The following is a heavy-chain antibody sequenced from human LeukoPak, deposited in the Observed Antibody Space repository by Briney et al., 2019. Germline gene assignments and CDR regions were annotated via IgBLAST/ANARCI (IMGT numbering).Heavy chain of an antibody. J-gene: IGHJ6*04. CDR3: ARVDRLLWFGEFYGMDV. CDR1: GHTFPRYG. V-gene: IGHV1-18*04. CDR2: MSAYNGNT. D-gene: IGHD3-10*01. Sequence: ASVKVSCKVSGHTFPRYGISWVRQAPGQGLECVGWMSAYNGNTNYAQKLQGRGTMNTDTPTRSAYMELSSLRSEDKAVSYCARVDRLLWFGEFYGMDVWGKRTTAAVSS.